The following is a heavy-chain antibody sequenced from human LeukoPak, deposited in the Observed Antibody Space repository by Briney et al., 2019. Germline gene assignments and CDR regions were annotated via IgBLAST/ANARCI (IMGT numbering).Heavy chain of an antibody. Sequence: PSETLSLTCTVSGGSVNNYFWSWIRQPPGKGLEWIGDISDSGSTNYNPSLKSRFTISLDTSKNQFSLRVTSVTAADTAVYYCARRRGYSGYDWGFDYWGQGTLVTVSS. CDR2: ISDSGST. CDR1: GGSVNNYF. J-gene: IGHJ4*02. CDR3: ARRRGYSGYDWGFDY. D-gene: IGHD5-12*01. V-gene: IGHV4-59*08.